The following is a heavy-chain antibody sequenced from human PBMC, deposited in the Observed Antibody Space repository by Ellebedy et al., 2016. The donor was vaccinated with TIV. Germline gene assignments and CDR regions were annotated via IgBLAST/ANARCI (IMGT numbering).Heavy chain of an antibody. CDR1: GFIFGDYV. J-gene: IGHJ6*02. CDR2: IRGKPNSGAT. V-gene: IGHV3-49*04. CDR3: TRWNFAMDV. Sequence: GESLKISCSASGFIFGDYVMSWVRQAPGKGLEWVAFIRGKPNSGATEYAASVEGRFTISRDDSKSVAYLQMDSLKNEDTAVYYCTRWNFAMDVWGQGTTVTVSS.